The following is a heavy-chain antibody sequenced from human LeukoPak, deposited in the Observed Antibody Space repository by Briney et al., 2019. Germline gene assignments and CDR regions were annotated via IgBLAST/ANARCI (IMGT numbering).Heavy chain of an antibody. CDR1: GFTFDDYA. Sequence: GRSLRLSCAASGFTFDDYAMHWVRHAPGKGLEWVSGISWNSGSIGYADSVKGRFTISRDNAKNSLYLQMNSLRAEDTALYYCAKSYDSSGYYYGGGFDYWGQGTLVTVSS. CDR2: ISWNSGSI. J-gene: IGHJ4*02. D-gene: IGHD3-22*01. V-gene: IGHV3-9*01. CDR3: AKSYDSSGYYYGGGFDY.